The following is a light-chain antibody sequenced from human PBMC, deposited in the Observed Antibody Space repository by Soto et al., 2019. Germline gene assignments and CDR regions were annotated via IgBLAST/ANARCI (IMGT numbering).Light chain of an antibody. CDR3: MQGTHWTRT. Sequence: DVVMTQSPLSLPVTLGQPASISCRSSKGLVHSDGNTYLNWFQQRPGQSPRRLIYKVSNRDSGVPDRFSGSGSGSDFTLRISRVEAEDVGVYYCMQGTHWTRTFGQGTKLEI. CDR2: KVS. CDR1: KGLVHSDGNTY. J-gene: IGKJ1*01. V-gene: IGKV2-30*02.